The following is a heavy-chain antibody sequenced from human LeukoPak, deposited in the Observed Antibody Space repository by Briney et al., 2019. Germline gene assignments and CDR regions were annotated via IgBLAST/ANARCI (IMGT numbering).Heavy chain of an antibody. CDR2: ISSSGGST. J-gene: IGHJ3*02. V-gene: IGHV3-23*01. D-gene: IGHD3-9*01. Sequence: GGSLRFSCAASGFTFIDYAMSWVRQAPGKGLEWVSAISSSGGSTYYADSVKGRFTISRDNSKNTLYLQMNSLRAEDTAVSYCRNSPRGYFDWQSPPDALDIWGQGTMLTVSS. CDR1: GFTFIDYA. CDR3: RNSPRGYFDWQSPPDALDI.